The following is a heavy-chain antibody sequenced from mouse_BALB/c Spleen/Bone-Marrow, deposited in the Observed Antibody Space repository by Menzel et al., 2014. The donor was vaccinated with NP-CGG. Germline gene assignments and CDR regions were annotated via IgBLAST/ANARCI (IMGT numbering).Heavy chain of an antibody. CDR1: GYTFTDYN. D-gene: IGHD2-4*01. CDR3: ARGVYYDYDVWFAN. Sequence: VHVKQSGPELVKPGASVKISCKASGYTFTDYNMHWVKQNHGKSLEWIGYIYPYNGNTGCNQKFKSKATLTVDNSSSTAYMELRSLTSEDSAVYYCARGVYYDYDVWFANWGQGTLVTVSA. J-gene: IGHJ3*01. V-gene: IGHV1S29*02. CDR2: IYPYNGNT.